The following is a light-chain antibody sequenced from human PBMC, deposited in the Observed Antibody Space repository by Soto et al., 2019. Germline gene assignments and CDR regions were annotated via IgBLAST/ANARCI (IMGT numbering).Light chain of an antibody. CDR2: GAS. CDR3: QQYDRSWT. J-gene: IGKJ1*01. V-gene: IGKV3-20*01. CDR1: QSVSSSY. Sequence: EIVLTQSPDTLSLSPGERATLSCRASQSVSSSYLAWYQQKPGQAPRLLIYGASSRASGIPDRFSGSGSGTDFILTISRLEPEDFAVYYCQQYDRSWTFGQGTKVDIK.